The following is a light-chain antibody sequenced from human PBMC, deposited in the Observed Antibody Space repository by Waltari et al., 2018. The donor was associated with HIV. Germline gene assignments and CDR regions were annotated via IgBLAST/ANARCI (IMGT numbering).Light chain of an antibody. CDR3: CSYAGSRIP. V-gene: IGLV2-23*02. J-gene: IGLJ2*01. CDR1: SSDVGSYNL. Sequence: QSALTQPASVSGSFGQSITISCTGSSSDVGSYNLVSWYQPHPGKAPKLILYEVFKLPSWVSILFSGSKSGNTASLTVSGLQAEDEGHYYCCSYAGSRIPFGGGTKLTVL. CDR2: EVF.